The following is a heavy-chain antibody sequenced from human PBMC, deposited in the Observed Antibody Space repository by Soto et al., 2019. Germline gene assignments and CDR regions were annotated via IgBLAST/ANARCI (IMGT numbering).Heavy chain of an antibody. CDR3: ASSGSSLFSDLAWFDP. CDR1: GGSISSGDYY. J-gene: IGHJ5*02. V-gene: IGHV4-30-4*01. Sequence: PSETLSLTCTASGGSISSGDYYWSWIRQPPGKGLEWIGYIYYSGSTYYNPSLKSRVTISVDTSKNQFSLKLSSVTAADTAVYYCASSGSSLFSDLAWFDPWGQGTLVTVSS. D-gene: IGHD3-10*01. CDR2: IYYSGST.